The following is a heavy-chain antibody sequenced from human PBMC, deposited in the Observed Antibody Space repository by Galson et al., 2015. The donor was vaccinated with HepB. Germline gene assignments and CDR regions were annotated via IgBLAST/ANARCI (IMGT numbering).Heavy chain of an antibody. CDR3: ARRYYTGGEGAWFDP. J-gene: IGHJ5*02. CDR1: GASIGSGEFY. V-gene: IGHV4-30-4*01. D-gene: IGHD2-8*02. CDR2: MYWSGST. Sequence: TLSLTCTVSGASIGSGEFYWSWLRQSPGKGLEWIGYMYWSGSTFYNPSLQNRATLLVDTSKNQLSLKLNSVTAADTAVYYCARRYYTGGEGAWFDPWGPGTLVIVSS.